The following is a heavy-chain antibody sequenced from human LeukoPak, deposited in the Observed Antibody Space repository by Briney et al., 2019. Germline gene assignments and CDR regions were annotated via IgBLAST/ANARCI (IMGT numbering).Heavy chain of an antibody. Sequence: GGSLRLSCAASGFIVSGDFMSWVRQAPGKGLEWVSVIYSDGSTYYADSVKGRFIISRDNSKNTLDLQMTGLRAEDTAVYYCARERGRGRDSPWFDYWGQGTLVTVSS. D-gene: IGHD1-26*01. J-gene: IGHJ4*02. CDR1: GFIVSGDF. V-gene: IGHV3-53*01. CDR2: IYSDGST. CDR3: ARERGRGRDSPWFDY.